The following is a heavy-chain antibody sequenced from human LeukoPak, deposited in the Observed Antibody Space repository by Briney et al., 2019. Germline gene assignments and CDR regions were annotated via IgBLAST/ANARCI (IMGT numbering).Heavy chain of an antibody. V-gene: IGHV3-21*01. D-gene: IGHD3-22*01. CDR2: ISSSSSYI. J-gene: IGHJ4*02. CDR1: GFTFSSYS. CDR3: ARARYYDSSGYPSFDY. Sequence: GGSLRLSCAASGFTFSSYSMNWVRQAPGKGLEWVSSISSSSSYIYYADSVKGRFTISRDNAKNPLYLQMNSLRAEDTAVYYCARARYYDSSGYPSFDYWGQGTLVTVSS.